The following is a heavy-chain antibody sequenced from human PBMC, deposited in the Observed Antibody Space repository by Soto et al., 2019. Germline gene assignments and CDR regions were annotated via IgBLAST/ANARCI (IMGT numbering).Heavy chain of an antibody. Sequence: QLQLQESDPGLVKTSETMSLTCTVSGGSISSSRYYSGWIRQPTGKGMAWIGSIYYSGSTYYNPSLKRRVTISVDTSKIQVSLKLSSVTAADTAVYYCARQSRRYSSSWAFDYWGQGTLVTVSS. J-gene: IGHJ4*02. CDR1: GGSISSSRYY. CDR2: IYYSGST. D-gene: IGHD6-13*01. CDR3: ARQSRRYSSSWAFDY. V-gene: IGHV4-39*01.